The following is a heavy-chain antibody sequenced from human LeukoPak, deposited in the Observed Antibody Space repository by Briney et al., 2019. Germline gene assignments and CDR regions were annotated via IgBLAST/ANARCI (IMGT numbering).Heavy chain of an antibody. CDR3: ARGEIGDFDS. CDR2: IHNSGDS. D-gene: IGHD3-10*01. Sequence: SETLSLTCNVSGYPVSRGYYWGWIRQPPGKHLEWIGSIHNSGDSFDNPSLRSRVAMSMDMSKNQFSLKLTSVTASDSAVYYCARGEIGDFDSWGQGILVIVST. J-gene: IGHJ4*02. V-gene: IGHV4-38-2*02. CDR1: GYPVSRGYY.